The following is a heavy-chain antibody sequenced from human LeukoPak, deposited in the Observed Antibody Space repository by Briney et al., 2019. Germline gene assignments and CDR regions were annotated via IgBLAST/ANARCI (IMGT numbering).Heavy chain of an antibody. J-gene: IGHJ3*02. CDR1: GFTFSSYW. D-gene: IGHD2-15*01. CDR2: INSDGSST. Sequence: GGSLRLSCAASGFTFSSYWMHWVRQAPGKGLVWVSRINSDGSSTSYAGSVKGRFTISRDNAKNTLYLQMNSLRAEDTAVYYCARDMRMQPWAFDMWGQGTMVTVSS. CDR3: ARDMRMQPWAFDM. V-gene: IGHV3-74*01.